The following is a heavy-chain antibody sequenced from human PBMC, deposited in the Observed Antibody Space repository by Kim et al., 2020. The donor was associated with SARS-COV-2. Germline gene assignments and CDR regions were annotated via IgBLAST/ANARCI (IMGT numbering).Heavy chain of an antibody. D-gene: IGHD1-26*01. CDR3: ARGGGLAGTMGSIVGATLFDY. Sequence: SETLSLTCAVYGGSFSGYYWSWIRQPPGKGLEWIGEINHSGSTNYNPSLKSRVTISVDTSKNQFSLKLSSVTAADTAVYYCARGGGLAGTMGSIVGATLFDYWGQGTLVTVSS. CDR2: INHSGST. J-gene: IGHJ4*02. V-gene: IGHV4-34*01. CDR1: GGSFSGYY.